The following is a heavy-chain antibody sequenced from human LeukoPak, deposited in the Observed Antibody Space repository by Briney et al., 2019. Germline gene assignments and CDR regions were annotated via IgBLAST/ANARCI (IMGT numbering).Heavy chain of an antibody. D-gene: IGHD6-13*01. CDR1: GYTFTDYG. Sequence: ASVKVSCKASGYTFTDYGFSWVRQAPGQGLEWMGWISAYNGDTNFAQTFQGRVAMTTDTSTSTAYMELRSLRSDDTAVYYCARDQHGQQLNLFGGLIPMPTDIWGQGTMVTVSS. V-gene: IGHV1-18*01. CDR2: ISAYNGDT. J-gene: IGHJ3*02. CDR3: ARDQHGQQLNLFGGLIPMPTDI.